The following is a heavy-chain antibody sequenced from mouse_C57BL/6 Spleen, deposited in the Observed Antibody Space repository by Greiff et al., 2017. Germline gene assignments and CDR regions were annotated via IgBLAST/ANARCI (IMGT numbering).Heavy chain of an antibody. CDR1: GFTISSYT. Sequence: EVQLVESGGGLVKPGGSLKLSCAASGFTISSYTMYWVRQTPEKRLEWVATISGGGGNTYYPDSVKGQFTISRAKAKHSLNLQMSSLRSEDTALYDCARQAIRLYFDVWGTGTTVTVAS. D-gene: IGHD1-1*01. CDR2: ISGGGGNT. CDR3: ARQAIRLYFDV. J-gene: IGHJ1*03. V-gene: IGHV5-9*01.